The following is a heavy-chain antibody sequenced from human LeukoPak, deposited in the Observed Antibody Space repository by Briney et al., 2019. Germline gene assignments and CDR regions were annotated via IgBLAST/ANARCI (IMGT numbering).Heavy chain of an antibody. V-gene: IGHV3-48*03. CDR3: ARTVTMAFDY. J-gene: IGHJ4*02. Sequence: GGSLRLSCAASGFTFSSYEMNWVRQAPGKGLEWVSYISSSGSTIYYADSVRGRFTISRDNAKNSLYLQMNSLRAEDTAVYYCARTVTMAFDYWGRGTLVTVSS. CDR1: GFTFSSYE. CDR2: ISSSGSTI. D-gene: IGHD4-17*01.